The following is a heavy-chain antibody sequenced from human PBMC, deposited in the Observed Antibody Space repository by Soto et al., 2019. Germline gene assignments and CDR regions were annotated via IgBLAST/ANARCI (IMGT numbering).Heavy chain of an antibody. CDR3: ARDDVVAGTASNYYYYGMDV. J-gene: IGHJ6*02. V-gene: IGHV1-69*13. Sequence: SVKVSGKASGGTFSSYAISWVRQAPGQGLEWMGGIIPIFGTANYAQKFQGRVTITADESTSTAYMELSSLRSEDTAVYYCARDDVVAGTASNYYYYGMDVWGQGTTVTVSS. D-gene: IGHD6-19*01. CDR1: GGTFSSYA. CDR2: IIPIFGTA.